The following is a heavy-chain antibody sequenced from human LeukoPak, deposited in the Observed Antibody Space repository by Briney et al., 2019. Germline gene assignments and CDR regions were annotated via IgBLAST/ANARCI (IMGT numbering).Heavy chain of an antibody. V-gene: IGHV4-4*02. CDR1: GGSISSSNW. Sequence: PSGTLSLTCAVSGGSISSSNWWSWVRQPPGKGLEWIGEIYHSGSTNYNPSLKSRVTISVDKSKNQFSLKLSSVTAADTAVYYCARVGGYGSAEGRDWFDPWGQGTLVTVSS. J-gene: IGHJ5*02. CDR3: ARVGGYGSAEGRDWFDP. D-gene: IGHD3-10*01. CDR2: IYHSGST.